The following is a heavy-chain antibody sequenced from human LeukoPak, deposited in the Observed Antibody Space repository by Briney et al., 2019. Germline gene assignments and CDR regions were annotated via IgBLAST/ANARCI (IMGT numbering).Heavy chain of an antibody. V-gene: IGHV3-23*01. CDR1: GFIFSSFG. D-gene: IGHD3-10*01. Sequence: GGSLRLSCAASGFIFSSFGLHWVRQAPGKGLEWVSGISPRGDITYYADSVKGRFTVSRDNFKNTLYLEVISLTAEDTAVYYCAKDDAWLQFGEWSQGTLVTVSS. J-gene: IGHJ4*02. CDR2: ISPRGDIT. CDR3: AKDDAWLQFGE.